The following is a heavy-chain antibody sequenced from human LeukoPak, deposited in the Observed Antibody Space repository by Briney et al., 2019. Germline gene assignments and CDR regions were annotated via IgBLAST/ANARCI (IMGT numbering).Heavy chain of an antibody. D-gene: IGHD1-26*01. Sequence: ASVKVSCKASGYSFTSHYMHWVRQAPGQGLEWLGLINPSGSSTLYAQKFQGRVTMARDMSTTTDYMELSSLRSEDTAVYYCARDNSVGDVAWWFDPWGQGTLVTVSS. V-gene: IGHV1-46*01. CDR1: GYSFTSHY. J-gene: IGHJ5*02. CDR2: INPSGSST. CDR3: ARDNSVGDVAWWFDP.